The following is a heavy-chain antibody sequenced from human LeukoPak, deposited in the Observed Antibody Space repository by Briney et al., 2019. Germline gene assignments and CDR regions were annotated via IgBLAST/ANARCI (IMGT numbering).Heavy chain of an antibody. D-gene: IGHD4-11*01. CDR2: IIPIFGIA. V-gene: IGHV1-69*04. J-gene: IGHJ5*02. Sequence: ASVKVSCKASGGTFSSYAISWARQAPGQGLEWMGRIIPIFGIANYAQKFQGRVTITADKSTSTAYMELSSLRSEDTAVYYCARSDYSNYQTVWFDPWGQGTLVTVSS. CDR1: GGTFSSYA. CDR3: ARSDYSNYQTVWFDP.